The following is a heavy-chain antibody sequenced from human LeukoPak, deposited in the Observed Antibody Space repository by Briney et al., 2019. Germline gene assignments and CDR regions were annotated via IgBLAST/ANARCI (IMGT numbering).Heavy chain of an antibody. D-gene: IGHD3-22*01. Sequence: SETLSLTCTVSGASIVSSNYHWGWIRQPPGKGLEWIGNVYYSGSTHYNPSLKGRVDMSVDTSKNQFSLKLGSVTAADTAVYYCVRNYYDSSGYYHFDFWGQGSLVTVSS. V-gene: IGHV4-39*01. J-gene: IGHJ4*02. CDR1: GASIVSSNYH. CDR2: VYYSGST. CDR3: VRNYYDSSGYYHFDF.